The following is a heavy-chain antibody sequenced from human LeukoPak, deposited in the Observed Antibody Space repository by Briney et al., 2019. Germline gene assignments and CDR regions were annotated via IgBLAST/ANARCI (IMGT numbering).Heavy chain of an antibody. J-gene: IGHJ5*02. D-gene: IGHD4-11*01. V-gene: IGHV3-48*01. CDR3: ARVALRPIDYSNPEFDP. Sequence: GGSLRLSSAASGFTFSSYSMNWVRQAPGQGLEWVSYITSDSTTMFYADSVKGRFTASRDNAENSMYLQMNSLRAEDTAVYYCARVALRPIDYSNPEFDPWGQGTLVTVSS. CDR2: ITSDSTTM. CDR1: GFTFSSYS.